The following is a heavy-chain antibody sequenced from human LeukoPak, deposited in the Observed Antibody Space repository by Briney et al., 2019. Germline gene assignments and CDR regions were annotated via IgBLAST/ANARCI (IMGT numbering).Heavy chain of an antibody. CDR1: GRTFSSYA. CDR3: ARTYVATAMPTTFDY. V-gene: IGHV1-69*05. CDR2: IIPIFGTA. Sequence: SSAKVSCKASGRTFSSYAISWVRQAPGQGLEWMGGIIPIFGTANYAQKFQGRVTITTDESTSTAYMELSSLRSEDTAVYYCARTYVATAMPTTFDYWAQGTLVTVSS. D-gene: IGHD5-18*01. J-gene: IGHJ4*02.